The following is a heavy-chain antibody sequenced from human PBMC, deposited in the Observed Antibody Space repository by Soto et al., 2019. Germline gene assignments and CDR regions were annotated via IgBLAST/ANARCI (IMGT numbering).Heavy chain of an antibody. Sequence: QVQLLQSGAEVQKPGASVKVSCKASGYNFMRYGFTWVRQAPGQGLEWMGWINVDNGETKYPQKIQGRVTMTTDTSTSTVYMELRSLTSDDTAVYYCARWISGGYSDWFDLWGNGTLVTVSS. V-gene: IGHV1-18*04. J-gene: IGHJ5*02. CDR1: GYNFMRYG. CDR2: INVDNGET. D-gene: IGHD6-19*01. CDR3: ARWISGGYSDWFDL.